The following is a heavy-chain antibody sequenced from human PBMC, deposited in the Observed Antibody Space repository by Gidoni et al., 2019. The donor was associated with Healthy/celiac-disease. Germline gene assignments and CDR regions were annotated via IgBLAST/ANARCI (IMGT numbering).Heavy chain of an antibody. V-gene: IGHV3-30*18. CDR2: RSYDGSNK. CDR3: AKALGVRFLEWLPELYYYYGMDV. J-gene: IGHJ6*02. CDR1: GFTFSSYG. D-gene: IGHD3-3*01. Sequence: GFSSLLSCAASGFTFSSYGMHWVGQAPGKGLEWVAVRSYDGSNKYYADSVKGRFTISRDNSKNTLYLQMNSLRAEDTAVYYCAKALGVRFLEWLPELYYYYGMDVWGQGTTVTVSS.